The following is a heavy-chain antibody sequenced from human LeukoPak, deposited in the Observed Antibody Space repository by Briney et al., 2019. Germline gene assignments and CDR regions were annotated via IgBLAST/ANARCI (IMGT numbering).Heavy chain of an antibody. Sequence: SETLSLTCAVYGGSFSGYYWSWIRQPPGKGLEWIGEINHSGSTNYNPSLKSRVTISVDTSKNQFSLKLSSVTAADTAVYYCARGRLRWSKSPFDYWGQGTLVTVSS. J-gene: IGHJ4*02. CDR3: ARGRLRWSKSPFDY. D-gene: IGHD4-23*01. CDR2: INHSGST. V-gene: IGHV4-34*01. CDR1: GGSFSGYY.